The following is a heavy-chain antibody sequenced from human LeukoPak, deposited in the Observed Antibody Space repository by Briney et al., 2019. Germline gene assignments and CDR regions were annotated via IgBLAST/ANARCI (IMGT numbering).Heavy chain of an antibody. CDR2: ISSGGSTI. Sequence: PGGSLRLSCAASGFTFNGYYMSWIRQAPGKGLEWVSYISSGGSTIQYADSVKGRFTISRDNAKNSLYLQMNSLRAEDTAVYYCARDGRPSPNIDYWGQGTLVTVSS. CDR3: ARDGRPSPNIDY. D-gene: IGHD1/OR15-1a*01. CDR1: GFTFNGYY. J-gene: IGHJ4*02. V-gene: IGHV3-11*04.